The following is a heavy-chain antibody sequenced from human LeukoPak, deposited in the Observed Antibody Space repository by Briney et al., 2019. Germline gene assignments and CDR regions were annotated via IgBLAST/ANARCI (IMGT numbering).Heavy chain of an antibody. CDR2: ISGSGGST. CDR1: GFTFSSYE. J-gene: IGHJ4*02. Sequence: GGSLRLSCAASGFTFSSYEMNWVRQAPGKGLEWVSAISGSGGSTYYADSVKGRFTISRDNSKNTLYLQMNSLRAEDTALYYCARDSRYDGYNGPFDYWGQGTLVTVSS. CDR3: ARDSRYDGYNGPFDY. D-gene: IGHD5-24*01. V-gene: IGHV3-23*01.